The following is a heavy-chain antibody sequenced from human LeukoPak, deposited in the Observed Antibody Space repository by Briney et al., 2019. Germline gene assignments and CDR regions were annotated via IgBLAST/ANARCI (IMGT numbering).Heavy chain of an antibody. CDR3: ARIVLSNYYDSSGLDY. V-gene: IGHV3-21*01. Sequence: GGSLRLSCAASGFTFSSYSMNWVRQAPGKGLEWVSSISSSSSYIYYADSVKGRFTISRDNAKNSLYLQMNSLRAEDTAVYYCARIVLSNYYDSSGLDYWGQGTLVTVSS. CDR2: ISSSSSYI. CDR1: GFTFSSYS. J-gene: IGHJ4*02. D-gene: IGHD3-22*01.